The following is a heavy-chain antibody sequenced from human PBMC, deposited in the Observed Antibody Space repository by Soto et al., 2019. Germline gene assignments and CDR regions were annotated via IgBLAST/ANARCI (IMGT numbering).Heavy chain of an antibody. CDR3: ARDAPGVAPY. V-gene: IGHV4-31*03. CDR1: GASIMVGKTN. D-gene: IGHD2-15*01. J-gene: IGHJ4*02. CDR2: INYRGTT. Sequence: QVQLQESGPGLVKPSQTLSLTCTVSGASIMVGKTNLNWFRQHPERGLEWMGYINYRGTTNYSPALKSRILISIDTSKNQFSLRLTSVTAADTAVYYCARDAPGVAPYWGQGTLVTVSS.